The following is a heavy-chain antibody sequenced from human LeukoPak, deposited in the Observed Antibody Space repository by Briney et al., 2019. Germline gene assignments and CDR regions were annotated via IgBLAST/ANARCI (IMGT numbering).Heavy chain of an antibody. Sequence: PSETLSLTCTVSGGSISSSSYYWGWIRQPPGKGLEWIGSIYYSGSTYYNPSLKSRVTISVDTSKNQFSLKLSSVTAADTAVYYCARRYMSSSWYPPMGGAFDIWGQGTMVTVSS. D-gene: IGHD6-13*01. CDR1: GGSISSSSYY. V-gene: IGHV4-39*01. CDR3: ARRYMSSSWYPPMGGAFDI. J-gene: IGHJ3*02. CDR2: IYYSGST.